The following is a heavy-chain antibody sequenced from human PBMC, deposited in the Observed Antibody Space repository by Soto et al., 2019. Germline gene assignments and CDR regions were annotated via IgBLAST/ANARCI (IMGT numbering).Heavy chain of an antibody. CDR1: GFIVSSKY. Sequence: EVQLVESGGTLVQPGGSLRLSCEASGFIVSSKYMSWVRQAPGKGLEWVSVIYTDGTTNYADSVKGRFTISRDNSKNTVYLQVNSLRAEDTAAYHCGRGFGSGNYYGLVWDVWGQGTLVTVSS. CDR3: GRGFGSGNYYGLVWDV. D-gene: IGHD1-26*01. V-gene: IGHV3-66*01. J-gene: IGHJ4*02. CDR2: IYTDGTT.